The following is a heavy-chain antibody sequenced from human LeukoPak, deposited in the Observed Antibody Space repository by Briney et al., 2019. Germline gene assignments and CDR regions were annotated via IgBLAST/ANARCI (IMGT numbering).Heavy chain of an antibody. CDR3: ARGTATTVTTPLLGY. V-gene: IGHV1-2*06. D-gene: IGHD4-11*01. CDR2: INPNSCGT. J-gene: IGHJ4*02. Sequence: SVKVLCNASIYTFTGYYMHGVRQAPAQGLEGMKRINPNSCGTNYAQKFQGRVTMTGDTSISTAHGAQSSLISDDTPVYCCARGTATTVTTPLLGYWGQGTLVTVSS. CDR1: IYTFTGYY.